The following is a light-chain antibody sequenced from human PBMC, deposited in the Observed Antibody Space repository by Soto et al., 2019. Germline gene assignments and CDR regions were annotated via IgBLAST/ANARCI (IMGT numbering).Light chain of an antibody. J-gene: IGKJ5*01. CDR2: DST. V-gene: IGKV3-11*01. CDR1: QNAHTS. Sequence: ENVLTQFPVTLSLSPGERATLSCRASQNAHTSLAWYQQKPGQPPRLVVYDSTLRANGVPDRFGGSRSGTEFTLTINNLEPEDFAVYYCQQRNVWPPITFGQGTRLEIK. CDR3: QQRNVWPPIT.